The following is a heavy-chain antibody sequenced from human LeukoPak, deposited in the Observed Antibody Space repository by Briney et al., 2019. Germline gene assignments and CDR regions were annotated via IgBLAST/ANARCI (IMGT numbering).Heavy chain of an antibody. CDR2: IYYSGST. J-gene: IGHJ4*02. Sequence: PSQTLSLTCTVSGGSIGSGGYYWSWIRQHPGKGLEWIGYIYYSGSTYYNPSLKSRVTISVDTSKNQFSLKLSSVTAADTAVYYCAIGRSRDGYNPSNWGQGTLVTVSS. CDR3: AIGRSRDGYNPSN. CDR1: GGSIGSGGYY. V-gene: IGHV4-31*03. D-gene: IGHD5-24*01.